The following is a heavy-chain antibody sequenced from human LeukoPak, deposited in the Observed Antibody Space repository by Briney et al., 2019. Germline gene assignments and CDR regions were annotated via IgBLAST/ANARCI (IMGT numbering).Heavy chain of an antibody. Sequence: ASVKVSCKASGYTFTSYDINWVRQATGQGLEWMGGFDPEDGETIYAQKFQGRVTMTEDTSTDTAYMELSSLRSEDTAVYYCATPLGYCSSTSCRHDAFDIWGQGTMVTVSS. CDR2: FDPEDGET. CDR1: GYTFTSYD. D-gene: IGHD2-2*01. V-gene: IGHV1-24*01. J-gene: IGHJ3*02. CDR3: ATPLGYCSSTSCRHDAFDI.